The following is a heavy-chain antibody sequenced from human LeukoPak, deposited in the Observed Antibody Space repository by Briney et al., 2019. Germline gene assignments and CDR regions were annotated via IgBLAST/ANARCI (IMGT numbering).Heavy chain of an antibody. D-gene: IGHD4-23*01. V-gene: IGHV3-9*01. CDR2: ISWNSGSI. CDR1: GFTFDDYA. Sequence: GGSLRLSCAASGFTFDDYAMHWVRQAPGKGLEWVSGISWNSGSIGYANSVKGRFTISRDNAKNSLYLQMNSLRAEDTAVYYCARRAGGYSHPYDYWGQGTLVTVSS. J-gene: IGHJ4*02. CDR3: ARRAGGYSHPYDY.